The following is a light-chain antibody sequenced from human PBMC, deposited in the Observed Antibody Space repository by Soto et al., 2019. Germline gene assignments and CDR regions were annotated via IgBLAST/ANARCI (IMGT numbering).Light chain of an antibody. CDR2: DAS. CDR1: QSVSSY. J-gene: IGKJ1*01. CDR3: QQRSNCPPET. Sequence: EIVLTQSPATLSLSPGERATLSCRASQSVSSYLAGYQQKPGQAPRLLIYDASNRATGIPARFSGSGSGTDFTLTISSIEPADFAVYYWQQRSNCPPETFGRGTKVEIK. V-gene: IGKV3-11*01.